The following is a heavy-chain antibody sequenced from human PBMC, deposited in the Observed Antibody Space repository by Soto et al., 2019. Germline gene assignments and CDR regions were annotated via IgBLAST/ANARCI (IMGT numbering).Heavy chain of an antibody. Sequence: ASVKVSCKASGYTFTSYDINWVRRATGQGLDCMGWMNPNSGNTGYAQKFQGRVTITADESTSTAYMELTSLRSEDTAVYYCARDKDRQQLGGNYYYGIDVWGQGTTVTVSS. CDR3: ARDKDRQQLGGNYYYGIDV. CDR1: GYTFTSYD. V-gene: IGHV1-8*01. D-gene: IGHD3-3*02. CDR2: MNPNSGNT. J-gene: IGHJ6*02.